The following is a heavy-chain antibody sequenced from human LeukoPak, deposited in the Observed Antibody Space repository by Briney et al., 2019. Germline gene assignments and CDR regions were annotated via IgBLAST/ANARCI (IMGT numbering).Heavy chain of an antibody. CDR3: ARVDTAMGGYFDY. Sequence: PSETLSLTCAVYGGSFSGYYWSWIRQPPGKGLEWIGEINHSGSTNYNPSLKSRVTISVHTSKNQFSLKLSSVTAADTAVYYCARVDTAMGGYFDYWGQGTLVTVSS. CDR1: GGSFSGYY. V-gene: IGHV4-34*01. CDR2: INHSGST. J-gene: IGHJ4*02. D-gene: IGHD5-18*01.